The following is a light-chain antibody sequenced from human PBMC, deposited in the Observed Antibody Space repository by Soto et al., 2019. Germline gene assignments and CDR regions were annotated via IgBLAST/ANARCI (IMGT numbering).Light chain of an antibody. V-gene: IGKV3-15*01. CDR1: QSLTTN. CDR3: QQYDDWPLT. Sequence: EVVMRQSPGSLSVSPGERAILSCMASQSLTTNLAWYQQKPGQAPRLLIHDASTRATGIPARFSGSGSGTEFTLTISSLQSEDFAVYYCQQYDDWPLTFGQGTRLEIK. J-gene: IGKJ5*01. CDR2: DAS.